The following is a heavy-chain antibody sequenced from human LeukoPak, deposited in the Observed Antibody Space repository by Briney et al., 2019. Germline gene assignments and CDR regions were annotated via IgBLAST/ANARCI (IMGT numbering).Heavy chain of an antibody. D-gene: IGHD6-13*01. CDR2: INQDGSEK. Sequence: GGSLRLSCAVSGFTFSSHWMSWVRQAPGKGLEWVANINQDGSEKHYVDSVKGRFTISKDNAKNSLYLQMNSLGVEDTAVYYCARDGVAAGIYFDYWGQGTLVTVSS. CDR3: ARDGVAAGIYFDY. J-gene: IGHJ4*02. V-gene: IGHV3-7*01. CDR1: GFTFSSHW.